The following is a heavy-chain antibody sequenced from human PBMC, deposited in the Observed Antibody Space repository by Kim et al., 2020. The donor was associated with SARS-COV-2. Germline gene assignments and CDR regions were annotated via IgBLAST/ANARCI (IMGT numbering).Heavy chain of an antibody. CDR2: IYYSGST. J-gene: IGHJ3*02. D-gene: IGHD3-9*01. V-gene: IGHV4-59*01. CDR3: ARVGADILTGYSLDAFDI. CDR1: GGSISSYY. Sequence: SETLSLTCTVSGGSISSYYWSWIRQPPGKGLEWIGYIYYSGSTNYNPSLKSRVTISVDTSKNQFSLKLSSVTAADTAVYYCARVGADILTGYSLDAFDIWGQGTMVTVSS.